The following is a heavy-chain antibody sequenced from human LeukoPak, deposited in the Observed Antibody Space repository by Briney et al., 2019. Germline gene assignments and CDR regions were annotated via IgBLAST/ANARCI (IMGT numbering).Heavy chain of an antibody. D-gene: IGHD1-26*01. CDR2: ISSDSRII. J-gene: IGHJ4*02. CDR3: ARNPAGIGDY. CDR1: GFTFSTYN. Sequence: PGGSLRLSCAASGFTFSTYNMNWVRQAPGKGLEWVSFISSDSRIIYYADSAKGRFTVSRDNAKNSLYLQMNSLTDEDTAVYYCARNPAGIGDYWGQGTLVTVSS. V-gene: IGHV3-48*02.